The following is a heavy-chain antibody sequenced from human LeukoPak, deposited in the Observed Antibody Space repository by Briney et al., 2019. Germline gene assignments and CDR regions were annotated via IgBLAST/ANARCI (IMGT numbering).Heavy chain of an antibody. D-gene: IGHD6-13*01. CDR3: ARPSRPYRSSEYFQH. CDR2: ISSSGSTI. J-gene: IGHJ1*01. V-gene: IGHV3-48*03. Sequence: GGSLRLSCAASGFTFSSYEMNWVRQVPGKGLEWITYISSSGSTIYFADSVKGRFTISRDNAKNSLYLQMNSLRAEDTAVYYCARPSRPYRSSEYFQHWGQGTLVIVSS. CDR1: GFTFSSYE.